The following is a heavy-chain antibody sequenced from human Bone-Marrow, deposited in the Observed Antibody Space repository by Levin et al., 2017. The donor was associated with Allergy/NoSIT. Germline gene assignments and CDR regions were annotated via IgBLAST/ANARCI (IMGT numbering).Heavy chain of an antibody. CDR1: GFTFSSYS. D-gene: IGHD5-18*01. J-gene: IGHJ6*02. V-gene: IGHV3-21*01. CDR2: ISSSSSYI. CDR3: ALLRYRYRFCYGMDV. Sequence: PGGSLRLSCAASGFTFSSYSMNWVRQAPGKGLEWVSFISSSSSYIYYADSVKGRFTISRDNSKNSLYLQMNSLRAEDTAVYYCALLRYRYRFCYGMDVWGQGTTVTVSS.